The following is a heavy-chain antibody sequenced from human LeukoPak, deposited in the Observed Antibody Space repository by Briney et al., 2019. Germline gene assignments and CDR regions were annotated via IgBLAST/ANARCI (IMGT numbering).Heavy chain of an antibody. Sequence: ASVKVSCKASGYTFTGYYMHWVRQAPGQGLEWMGRINPNSGGTNYAQKFQGRVTITADESTSTAYMELSSLRSEDTAVYYCARDHFITMVRGVIYYFDYWGQGTLVTVSS. CDR2: INPNSGGT. CDR1: GYTFTGYY. V-gene: IGHV1-2*06. D-gene: IGHD3-10*01. J-gene: IGHJ4*02. CDR3: ARDHFITMVRGVIYYFDY.